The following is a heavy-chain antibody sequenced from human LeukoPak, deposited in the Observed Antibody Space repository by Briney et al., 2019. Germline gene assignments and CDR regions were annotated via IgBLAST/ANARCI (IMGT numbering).Heavy chain of an antibody. Sequence: ASVKVSCKASGYTFTGFYMHWVRQAPGQGLEWMGRINPNSGGTNYAQKFQGRVTMTRDTPISTAYMELSSLRSDDTAVYYCAIGIAAGGTFDYWGQGTLVTVSS. CDR1: GYTFTGFY. CDR3: AIGIAAGGTFDY. J-gene: IGHJ4*02. CDR2: INPNSGGT. V-gene: IGHV1-2*06. D-gene: IGHD6-13*01.